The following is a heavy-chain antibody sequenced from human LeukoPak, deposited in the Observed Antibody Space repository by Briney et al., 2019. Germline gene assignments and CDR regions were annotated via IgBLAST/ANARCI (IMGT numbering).Heavy chain of an antibody. CDR2: INHSGST. CDR1: GGSFSGYY. V-gene: IGHV4-34*01. J-gene: IGHJ4*02. CDR3: ARTLGLSSTRSFDY. D-gene: IGHD6-13*01. Sequence: PSETLSLTCAVYGGSFSGYYWSWIRQPPGKGLHWTGEINHSGSTNYNPSLKSRVTISVDTSKNQFSLKLSSVTAADTAVYYCARTLGLSSTRSFDYWGQGTLVTVSS.